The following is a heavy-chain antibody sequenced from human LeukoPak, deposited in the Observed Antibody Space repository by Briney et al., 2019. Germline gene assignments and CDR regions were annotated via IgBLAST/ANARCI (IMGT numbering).Heavy chain of an antibody. CDR3: AREDYGGNSWGAFDI. D-gene: IGHD4-23*01. Sequence: ASVKVSCKASGYTFTSYYMHWVRQAPGQGLEWXXIINPSGGSTSYAQKFQGRVTMTRDTSTSTVYMELSSLRSEDTAVYYCAREDYGGNSWGAFDIWGQGTMVTVSS. V-gene: IGHV1-46*01. J-gene: IGHJ3*02. CDR1: GYTFTSYY. CDR2: INPSGGST.